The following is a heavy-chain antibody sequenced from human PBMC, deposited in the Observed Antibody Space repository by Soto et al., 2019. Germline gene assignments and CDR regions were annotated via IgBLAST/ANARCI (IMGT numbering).Heavy chain of an antibody. CDR2: ISYDGSNK. V-gene: IGHV3-30-3*01. Sequence: QVQLVESGGGVVQPGRSLRLSCAASGFTFSSYAMHWVRQAPGKGLEWVAVISYDGSNKYYADSVKGRFTISRDNSKNTLYLQMNSLRAEDTAVYYCARATDSSGYPGSRDYWGQGTLVTVSS. J-gene: IGHJ4*02. CDR3: ARATDSSGYPGSRDY. CDR1: GFTFSSYA. D-gene: IGHD3-22*01.